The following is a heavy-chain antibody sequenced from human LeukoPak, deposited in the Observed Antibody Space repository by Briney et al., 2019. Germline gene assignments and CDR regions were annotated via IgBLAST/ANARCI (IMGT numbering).Heavy chain of an antibody. CDR2: IYSGGST. J-gene: IGHJ4*02. CDR3: ARDRGYSYGYFY. D-gene: IGHD5-18*01. V-gene: IGHV3-53*01. CDR1: GFTFSSYV. Sequence: PGGSLRLSCAASGFTFSSYVLSWVRQAPGKGLEWVSVIYSGGSTYYADSVKGRFTISRDNSKNTLYLQMNSLRAEDTAVYYCARDRGYSYGYFYWGQGTLVTVSS.